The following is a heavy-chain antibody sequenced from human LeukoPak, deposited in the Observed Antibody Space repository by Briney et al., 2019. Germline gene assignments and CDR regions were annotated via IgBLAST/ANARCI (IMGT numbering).Heavy chain of an antibody. J-gene: IGHJ4*02. Sequence: SETLSLTCTVSGSTLNHNYRSWIRQSPGKGLEWIGEINNSGGTNYNPSLRSRVTISVNTSASQFSLKLSSVTAADTALYYCAREASGSPDYFDFWGQGTLVSVS. CDR1: GSTLNHNY. D-gene: IGHD1-26*01. CDR2: INNSGGT. CDR3: AREASGSPDYFDF. V-gene: IGHV4-34*01.